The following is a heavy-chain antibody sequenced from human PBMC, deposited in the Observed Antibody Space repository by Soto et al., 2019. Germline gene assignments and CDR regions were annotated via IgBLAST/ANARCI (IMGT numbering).Heavy chain of an antibody. J-gene: IGHJ4*02. V-gene: IGHV1-18*01. CDR1: GYSFSFYG. CDR2: INHSDGIR. CDR3: ARDRLRGYDSSGFYS. Sequence: GASVKVSCKASGYSFSFYGINWVRQAPGQGLERMGWINHSDGIRNFAQKFEDRVTMTTATSTNTVFLELRSLKSDDTSIYYCARDRLRGYDSSGFYSWGQGTTVTVS. D-gene: IGHD3-22*01.